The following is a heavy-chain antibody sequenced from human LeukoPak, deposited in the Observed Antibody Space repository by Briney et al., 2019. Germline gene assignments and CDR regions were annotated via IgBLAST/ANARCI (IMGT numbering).Heavy chain of an antibody. Sequence: SQTLSLTCTVSGGSISSGDYYWSWIRQPPGKGLEWIGYIFYGGSTYYNPSLKTRVAISRDTSKNQFSLKLSSVTAADTAVYYCARDRGYYDSRGYYSWGQGALVTVSS. CDR1: GGSISSGDYY. D-gene: IGHD3-22*01. CDR3: ARDRGYYDSRGYYS. V-gene: IGHV4-30-4*01. J-gene: IGHJ5*02. CDR2: IFYGGST.